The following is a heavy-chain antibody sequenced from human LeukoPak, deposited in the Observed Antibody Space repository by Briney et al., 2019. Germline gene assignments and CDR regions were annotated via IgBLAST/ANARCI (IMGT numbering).Heavy chain of an antibody. CDR3: TKDPNGDYIGAFDP. CDR2: ITGNHGAT. V-gene: IGHV3-23*01. J-gene: IGHJ5*02. Sequence: GGSLRLSCAASGFTFSGFAMTWVRQAPGKGLEWVSSITGNHGATCNTDTVKGRFTISRDNSQNTLYLQMNSLRAEDTAVYYCTKDPNGDYIGAFDPWGQGTLVTVSS. CDR1: GFTFSGFA. D-gene: IGHD4-17*01.